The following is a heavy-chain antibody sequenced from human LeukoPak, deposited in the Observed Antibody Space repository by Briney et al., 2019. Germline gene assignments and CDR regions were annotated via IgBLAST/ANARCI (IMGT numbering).Heavy chain of an antibody. CDR1: GGSISNYY. CDR2: IYYTGST. J-gene: IGHJ4*02. D-gene: IGHD6-13*01. V-gene: IGHV4-59*01. CDR3: ARNLIPEQLVLNF. Sequence: SETLSLTCTVSGGSISNYYWNWIRQPPGKGLEWIAYIYYTGSTNYNPSLKSRVTMSVDKSKNQFSLNLRSVTPEDTAVYYCARNLIPEQLVLNFWGQGTLVTVSS.